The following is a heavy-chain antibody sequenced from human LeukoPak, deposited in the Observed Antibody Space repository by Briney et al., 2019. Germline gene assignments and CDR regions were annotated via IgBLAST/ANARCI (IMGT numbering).Heavy chain of an antibody. CDR2: ISGSGGST. CDR1: GFTFSSYA. V-gene: IGHV3-23*01. J-gene: IGHJ4*02. D-gene: IGHD2-15*01. CDR3: ATRGPMVGYFDY. Sequence: GGSLRLYCAASGFTFSSYAMSWVRQAPGKGLEWVSAISGSGGSTYYADSVKGRFTISRDNSKNTLYLQMNSLRAEDTAVYYCATRGPMVGYFDYWGQGTLVTVSS.